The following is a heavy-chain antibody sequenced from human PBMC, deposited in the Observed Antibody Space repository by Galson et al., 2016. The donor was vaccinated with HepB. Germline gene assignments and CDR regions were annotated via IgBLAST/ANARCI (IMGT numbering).Heavy chain of an antibody. Sequence: SGYTFTSYYMHWVRQAPGQGLEWMGIINPSGGSTSYAQKFQGRVTMTRDTSTSTVYMELSSLRSEDTAVYYCARVATYNWNDGYFYYWGQGTLVTVSS. D-gene: IGHD1-20*01. V-gene: IGHV1-46*01. J-gene: IGHJ4*02. CDR3: ARVATYNWNDGYFYY. CDR2: INPSGGST. CDR1: GYTFTSYY.